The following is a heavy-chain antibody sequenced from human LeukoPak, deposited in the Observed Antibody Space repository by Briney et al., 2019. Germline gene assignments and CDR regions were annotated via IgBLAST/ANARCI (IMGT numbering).Heavy chain of an antibody. CDR2: IYPGDSDA. D-gene: IGHD2-2*01. CDR1: GYSFTSYW. Sequence: GESLKISCKGSGYSFTSYWIGWVRQMPGEGLEWVGLIYPGDSDARYSPSFRGQVTISADKSISTAYLQWSSLKASDTAMYYCARQRYCSSTSCRPYFDYWAQGTLVTVSS. CDR3: ARQRYCSSTSCRPYFDY. V-gene: IGHV5-51*01. J-gene: IGHJ4*02.